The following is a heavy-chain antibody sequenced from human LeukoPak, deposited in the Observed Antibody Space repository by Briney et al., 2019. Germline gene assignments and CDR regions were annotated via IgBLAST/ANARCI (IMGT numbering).Heavy chain of an antibody. V-gene: IGHV3-48*01. D-gene: IGHD5-24*01. CDR3: ARDYKYAFDN. CDR1: GFTFSDYS. J-gene: IGHJ4*02. Sequence: GGSLRLSCAASGFTFSDYSMNWVRQAPGKGLERISYIGIDSGNTNYADSVKGRFTISGDKAKNSLYLQMNSLRVEDTAVYYCARDYKYAFDNWGQGTLVTVSS. CDR2: IGIDSGNT.